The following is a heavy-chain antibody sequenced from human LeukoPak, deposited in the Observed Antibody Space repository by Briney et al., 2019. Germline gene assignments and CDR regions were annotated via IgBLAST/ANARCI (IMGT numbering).Heavy chain of an antibody. D-gene: IGHD3-3*01. CDR1: GGSISSYY. CDR3: ARGVRYYDFWSGYIAFDI. CDR2: IYYSGST. J-gene: IGHJ3*02. Sequence: SETLSLTCTVSGGSISSYYWSWIRQPPGKGLGWIGYIYYSGSTNYNPSLKSRVTISVDTSKNQFSLKLSSVTAADTAVYYCARGVRYYDFWSGYIAFDIWGQGTMVTVSS. V-gene: IGHV4-59*01.